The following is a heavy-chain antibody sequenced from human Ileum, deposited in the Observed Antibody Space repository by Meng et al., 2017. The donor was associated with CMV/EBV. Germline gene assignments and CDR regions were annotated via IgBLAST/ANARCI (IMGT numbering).Heavy chain of an antibody. V-gene: IGHV1-69*04. CDR2: IIPILGIA. CDR1: GGTFSRNP. CDR3: VRVPSLEESSSAFDY. D-gene: IGHD6-6*01. J-gene: IGHJ4*02. Sequence: SVQVSCKASGGTFSRNPISWVRQAPGQGLEWMGRIIPILGIANYAQKFQGRVTITADKSTSKAYMELSSLRSEDTAVYYCVRVPSLEESSSAFDYWVQGTLVTVSS.